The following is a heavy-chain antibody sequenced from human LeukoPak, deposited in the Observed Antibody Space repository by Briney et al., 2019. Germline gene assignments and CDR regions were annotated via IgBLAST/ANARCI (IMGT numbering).Heavy chain of an antibody. J-gene: IGHJ4*02. CDR2: IYYTGST. CDR1: GGSINSYY. Sequence: SETLSLTCTVSGGSINSYYWSWVRQPPGKGLEWIGHIYYTGSTSYNPSLKSRVTISVDASKNQFSLKLSYVNAADTAVYYCARYISSGLDYWGQGTLVTVSS. CDR3: ARYISSGLDY. V-gene: IGHV4-59*08. D-gene: IGHD6-6*01.